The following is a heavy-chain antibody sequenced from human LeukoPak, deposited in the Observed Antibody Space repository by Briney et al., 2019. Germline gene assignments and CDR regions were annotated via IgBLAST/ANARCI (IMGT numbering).Heavy chain of an antibody. V-gene: IGHV4-38-2*02. J-gene: IGHJ4*02. CDR2: IHLRGTT. D-gene: IGHD1-26*01. Sequence: SETLSLTCSVSGYSISSGYFWGWIRQPPGKGLEWIGSIHLRGTTSYNPSLKSRVTISVDTASNQFSLKLYSVTAADTAVYYCAREYGGTYGSFEYWGQGSLVTVSS. CDR3: AREYGGTYGSFEY. CDR1: GYSISSGYF.